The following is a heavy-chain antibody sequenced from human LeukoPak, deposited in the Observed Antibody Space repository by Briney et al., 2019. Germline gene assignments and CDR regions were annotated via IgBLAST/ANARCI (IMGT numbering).Heavy chain of an antibody. Sequence: PSGTLSLTCTVSGDSINSLDLWSWVRQAPGTGLEWVSGVTGSGDGTYYAGSVRGRFTISRDNSKNTLYLLMNSLRAEDTAIYYCAKGLYSGTIPFDYWGQGTLVTVSS. J-gene: IGHJ4*02. D-gene: IGHD1-26*01. CDR3: AKGLYSGTIPFDY. CDR1: GDSINSLD. CDR2: VTGSGDGT. V-gene: IGHV3-23*01.